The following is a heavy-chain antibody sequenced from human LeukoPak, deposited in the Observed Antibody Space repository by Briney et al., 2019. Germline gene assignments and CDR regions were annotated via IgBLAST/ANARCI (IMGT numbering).Heavy chain of an antibody. Sequence: GGSLRLSCAASGFTFSHYSMNWVRQAPGKGLEWVSSITSGDTYIYYADSVKGRFTISRDNAKNSLYLQMNSLRAEDTAVYYCAELGITMIGGVWGKGTTVTISS. CDR2: ITSGDTYI. J-gene: IGHJ6*04. V-gene: IGHV3-21*01. CDR3: AELGITMIGGV. D-gene: IGHD3-10*02. CDR1: GFTFSHYS.